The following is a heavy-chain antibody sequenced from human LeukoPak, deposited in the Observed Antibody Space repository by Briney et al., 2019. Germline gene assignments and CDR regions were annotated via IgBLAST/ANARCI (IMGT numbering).Heavy chain of an antibody. CDR3: AKAGVPSSPLYNWFDP. Sequence: GRSLRLSCAASGFIFDDYAMHWVRQAPGKGLEWVSGISWNSGSIGYADSVKGRFTISRDNAKNSLYLQMNSLRAEDTALYYCAKAGVPSSPLYNWFDPWGQGTLVTVSS. CDR2: ISWNSGSI. V-gene: IGHV3-9*01. CDR1: GFIFDDYA. D-gene: IGHD6-13*01. J-gene: IGHJ5*02.